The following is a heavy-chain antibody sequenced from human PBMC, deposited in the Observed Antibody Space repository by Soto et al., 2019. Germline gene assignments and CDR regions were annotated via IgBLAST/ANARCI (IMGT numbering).Heavy chain of an antibody. D-gene: IGHD3-3*01. CDR1: GDSISSGRYH. CDR2: IHYTGNT. CDR3: ARADVVGVVTPFMDY. V-gene: IGHV4-39*01. Sequence: QLQLQESGPGLVTPSETLSLICTVSGDSISSGRYHWGWIRQPPGKGLEFIATIHYTGNTHYNPSPRSRVTIFVDTSKSQFSLRLSSVTAADTAVYYCARADVVGVVTPFMDYWGQGTLVTVSS. J-gene: IGHJ4*02.